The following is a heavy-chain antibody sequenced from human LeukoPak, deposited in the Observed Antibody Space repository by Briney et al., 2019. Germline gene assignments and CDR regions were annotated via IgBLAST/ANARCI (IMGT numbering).Heavy chain of an antibody. CDR3: ARDSGSGWYGVFDY. D-gene: IGHD6-19*01. CDR1: GYSFIGYY. Sequence: GASVKVSCKASGYSFIGYYMHWVRQAPGQGLEWMGWINPKTGGTNYAQKFQGRVTMTRDTSISTAYMELSGLRSDDTAVYYCARDSGSGWYGVFDYWGQGTLVTVSS. J-gene: IGHJ4*02. CDR2: INPKTGGT. V-gene: IGHV1-2*02.